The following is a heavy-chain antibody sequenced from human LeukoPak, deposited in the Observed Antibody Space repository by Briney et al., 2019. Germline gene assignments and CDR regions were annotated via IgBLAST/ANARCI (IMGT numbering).Heavy chain of an antibody. CDR3: ARGLNDLGYCSSTSCWGWFDP. D-gene: IGHD2-2*01. Sequence: PSETLSLTCTVSGGSISSYYWSWIRQPAGKGLEWIGRIYTSGSTNYNPSLKSRVTMSVDTSKNQFSLKLSSVTAADTAVYYCARGLNDLGYCSSTSCWGWFDPWGQGTLVTVSS. CDR2: IYTSGST. V-gene: IGHV4-4*07. CDR1: GGSISSYY. J-gene: IGHJ5*02.